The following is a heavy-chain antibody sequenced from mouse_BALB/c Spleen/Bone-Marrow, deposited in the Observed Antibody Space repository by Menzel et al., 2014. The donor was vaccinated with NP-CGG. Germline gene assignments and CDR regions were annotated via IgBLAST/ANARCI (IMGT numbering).Heavy chain of an antibody. V-gene: IGHV5-4*02. CDR1: GFTFSDCY. Sequence: EVQRVESGGGLVKPGGSLKLSCAVSGFTFSDCYMYWVRPNPEKRLEWVATINDGGSYTYYPDSVKGRFTISRDNAKNNLYPQMSSLKSEDTAMYYCARDGNFAMGYWGQGTSVTVSS. D-gene: IGHD2-1*01. CDR2: INDGGSYT. CDR3: ARDGNFAMGY. J-gene: IGHJ4*01.